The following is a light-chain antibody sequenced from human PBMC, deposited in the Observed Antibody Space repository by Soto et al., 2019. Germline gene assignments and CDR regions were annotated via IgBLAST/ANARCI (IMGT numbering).Light chain of an antibody. CDR1: RDTNYW. V-gene: IGKV1-5*01. J-gene: IGKJ1*01. Sequence: DIKMNQSPSTLSATIGDTVTITCRAGRDTNYWLAWYQQKAGRAPKLLIYGASTLASGVPSRFSGSGSGTEFTLTISSLQPDDSATYFCQRYNDKFGQGSNVDVK. CDR2: GAS. CDR3: QRYNDK.